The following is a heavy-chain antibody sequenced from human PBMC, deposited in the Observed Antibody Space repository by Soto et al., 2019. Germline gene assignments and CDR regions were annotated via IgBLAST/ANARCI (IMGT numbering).Heavy chain of an antibody. D-gene: IGHD2-15*01. J-gene: IGHJ4*02. V-gene: IGHV3-15*01. CDR3: ATDDARWQLCLGN. CDR2: IKSKAGGGAT. Sequence: EVQLVESGGGLVKPGESLRLSCAASGFSFTNVWMYWVRQAPGKGLEWVGRIKSKAGGGATDHAAPVKGRFTISRDDLQNTLYLQLNSLTIEDTAVYYCATDDARWQLCLGNWGRGTLVTVSS. CDR1: GFSFTNVW.